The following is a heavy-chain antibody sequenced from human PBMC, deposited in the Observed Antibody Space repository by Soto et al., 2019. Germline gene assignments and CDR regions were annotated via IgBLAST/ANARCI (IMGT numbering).Heavy chain of an antibody. Sequence: QVQLQESGPGLVKPSQTLSLTCTVSGGSISSGGYYWSWIRQHPGKGLEWIGYIYYSGSTYYNPSLKRRVTISVDTSKNQFSLKLSSVTAADTAVYYCARASLRGSGSYYIGWFDPWGQGTLVTVSS. CDR3: ARASLRGSGSYYIGWFDP. V-gene: IGHV4-31*03. D-gene: IGHD3-10*01. CDR2: IYYSGST. J-gene: IGHJ5*02. CDR1: GGSISSGGYY.